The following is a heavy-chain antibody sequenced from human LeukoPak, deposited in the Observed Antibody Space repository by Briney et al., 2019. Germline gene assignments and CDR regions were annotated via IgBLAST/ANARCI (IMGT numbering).Heavy chain of an antibody. V-gene: IGHV4-59*01. D-gene: IGHD3-9*01. CDR3: ARGGAYYDILTGYSYNWFAP. CDR2: IYYSGST. Sequence: PSETLSLTCTVSGGSISSYYWSWIRQPPGKGLEWIGYIYYSGSTNYNPSLKSRVTISVDTSKNQFSLKLSSVTAADTAVYYCARGGAYYDILTGYSYNWFAPWGQGTLVTVSS. J-gene: IGHJ5*02. CDR1: GGSISSYY.